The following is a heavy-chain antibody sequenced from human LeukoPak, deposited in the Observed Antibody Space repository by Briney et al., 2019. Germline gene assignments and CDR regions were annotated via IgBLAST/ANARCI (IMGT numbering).Heavy chain of an antibody. CDR3: ARVVETIQWATWFDP. Sequence: PSETLSRTCSVSGDSISSHYWGWIRQTPGKGLEWIGYVYYSGTTVYNPSLRSRVTVSVDTSKNEFSLKLSSMTTADTAVYYCARVVETIQWATWFDPWGQGTLVTVSS. D-gene: IGHD5-24*01. CDR1: GDSISSHY. V-gene: IGHV4-59*11. CDR2: VYYSGTT. J-gene: IGHJ5*02.